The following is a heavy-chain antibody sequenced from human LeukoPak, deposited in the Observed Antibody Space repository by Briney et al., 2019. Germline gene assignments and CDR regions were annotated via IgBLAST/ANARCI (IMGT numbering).Heavy chain of an antibody. J-gene: IGHJ4*02. Sequence: SETLSLTCAVYGGSFSDYYWNWIRQPPGKGLEWIGEINHSGSTNYNPSLKSRVTISVDTSKNQFSLKLSSVTAADTAVYYCARGRGFWSGYLFDYWGQGTLVTVSS. CDR2: INHSGST. D-gene: IGHD3-3*01. V-gene: IGHV4-34*01. CDR3: ARGRGFWSGYLFDY. CDR1: GGSFSDYY.